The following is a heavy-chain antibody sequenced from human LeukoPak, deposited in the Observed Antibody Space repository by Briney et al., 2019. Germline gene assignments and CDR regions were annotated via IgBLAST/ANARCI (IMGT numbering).Heavy chain of an antibody. CDR1: GFTFHEHG. D-gene: IGHD1-1*01. Sequence: GGSLRLSREASGFTFHEHGMGWVRQAPGQGLEWVSLISGDGGTKHYAGSVRGRFTVSRDNSENFLFLQPNSLRSEDTALYFCAKRSGSPHNFDYWGQGAQVTVSS. J-gene: IGHJ4*02. V-gene: IGHV3-43*02. CDR2: ISGDGGTK. CDR3: AKRSGSPHNFDY.